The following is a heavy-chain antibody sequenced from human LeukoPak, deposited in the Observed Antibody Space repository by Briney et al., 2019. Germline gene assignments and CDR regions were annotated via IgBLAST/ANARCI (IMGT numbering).Heavy chain of an antibody. D-gene: IGHD6-25*01. J-gene: IGHJ4*02. CDR3: ARTTSLTASGYDY. Sequence: ASVTVSCKASGYTFTNYHTNWVRQATGQGLEWMGWMNPNNGDSGYAQKFQGRVTITRDTSISTSYTELRSLRSDDTAVYFCARTTSLTASGYDYWGQGTLVTVSS. CDR2: MNPNNGDS. CDR1: GYTFTNYH. V-gene: IGHV1-8*03.